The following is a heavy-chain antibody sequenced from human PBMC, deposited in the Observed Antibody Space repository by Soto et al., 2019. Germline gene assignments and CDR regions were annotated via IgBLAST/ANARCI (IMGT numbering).Heavy chain of an antibody. Sequence: SLRLSCAASGFPFTRYSMNWVRQAPGKGLEWVSSISSTTNYIYYADSMKGRFTVSRDNAKNSVYLEMNSLGAEDTAVYYCARESEDLTSNFDYWGQGTLVTVSS. CDR3: ARESEDLTSNFDY. CDR1: GFPFTRYS. CDR2: ISSTTNYI. J-gene: IGHJ4*02. V-gene: IGHV3-21*01.